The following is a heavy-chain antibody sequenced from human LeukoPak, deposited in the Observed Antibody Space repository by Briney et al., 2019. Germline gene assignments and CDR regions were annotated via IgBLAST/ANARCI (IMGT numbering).Heavy chain of an antibody. J-gene: IGHJ4*02. CDR2: ISWNSGSI. CDR1: GFTFDDYA. Sequence: GGSLRLSCAASGFTFDDYAMHWVRQAPGKGLEWVSGISWNSGSIGYADSVKGRFTISRDNAKNSLYPQMNSLRAEDTALYYCAKAQDDYLDYWGQGTLVTVSS. V-gene: IGHV3-9*01. D-gene: IGHD5-24*01. CDR3: AKAQDDYLDY.